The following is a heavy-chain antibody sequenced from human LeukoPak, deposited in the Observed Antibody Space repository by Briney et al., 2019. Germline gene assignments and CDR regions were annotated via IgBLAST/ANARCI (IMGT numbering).Heavy chain of an antibody. Sequence: SETLSLTCTVSGGSISSYYWSWIRQPAGKGLEWIGRIYTSGNTNYNPSLKSRVTMSVDTSKNQFSLKLSSVTAADTAVYYCARDWRTMIVEGFDPWGQGTLVTVSS. CDR2: IYTSGNT. J-gene: IGHJ5*02. D-gene: IGHD3-22*01. CDR3: ARDWRTMIVEGFDP. V-gene: IGHV4-4*07. CDR1: GGSISSYY.